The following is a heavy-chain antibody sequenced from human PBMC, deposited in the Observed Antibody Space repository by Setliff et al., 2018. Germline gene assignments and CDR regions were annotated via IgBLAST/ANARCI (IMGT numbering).Heavy chain of an antibody. CDR1: GGSIDSHY. Sequence: PSETLSLTCSVSGGSIDSHYWSWIRQPPGKGLEWIGSIYYSGNTNYNPSLKSRVTISIDTSKNQSSLKLSSVTAADTAVYHCARGKTFFGAFIRAFDIWGQGRMVTVSS. CDR2: IYYSGNT. J-gene: IGHJ3*02. V-gene: IGHV4-59*11. D-gene: IGHD3-3*01. CDR3: ARGKTFFGAFIRAFDI.